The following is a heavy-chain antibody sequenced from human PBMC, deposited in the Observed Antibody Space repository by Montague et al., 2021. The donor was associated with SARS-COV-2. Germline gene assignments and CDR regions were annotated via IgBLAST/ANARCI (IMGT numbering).Heavy chain of an antibody. CDR2: IPDSGST. CDR3: ARHYSATLPAVY. D-gene: IGHD2-15*01. J-gene: IGHJ4*02. V-gene: IGHV4-59*08. Sequence: SETLSLTCTVSGGSISSFYWSWFRQPPGKGLEWIGYIPDSGSTNYNPSLTSRVTMSVDTSKNQFSLKVNSVTAADTAVYYCARHYSATLPAVYWGQGTLVTLSS. CDR1: GGSISSFY.